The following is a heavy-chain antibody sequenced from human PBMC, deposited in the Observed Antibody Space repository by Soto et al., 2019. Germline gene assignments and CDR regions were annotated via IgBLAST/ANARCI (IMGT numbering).Heavy chain of an antibody. CDR2: IYPGDSDT. CDR3: ARLPHEVDRIGYIYDYYYGMDV. CDR1: GYSFTTDW. D-gene: IGHD3-22*01. V-gene: IGHV5-51*01. J-gene: IGHJ6*02. Sequence: GESLKISCQASGYSFTTDWIGWVRQMPGKGLEWMGIIYPGDSDTRYSPSFQGQVTVSADKSISTAYLQWSSLKASDTAMYYCARLPHEVDRIGYIYDYYYGMDVWGQGTTVTLSS.